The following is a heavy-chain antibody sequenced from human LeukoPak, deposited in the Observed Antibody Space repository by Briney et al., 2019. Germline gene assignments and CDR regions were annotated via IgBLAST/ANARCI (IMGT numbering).Heavy chain of an antibody. D-gene: IGHD4/OR15-4a*01. Sequence: GGSLRLSCAASGFTFNSYGMHWVRQAPGKGLEWVAFIRYDGSNKNYADSVKGRFSISRDNSKNTLYLQMNSLRAEDTAVYYCAKVSLNMVNDAFDIWGQGTMVTVSS. CDR2: IRYDGSNK. CDR1: GFTFNSYG. V-gene: IGHV3-30*02. CDR3: AKVSLNMVNDAFDI. J-gene: IGHJ3*02.